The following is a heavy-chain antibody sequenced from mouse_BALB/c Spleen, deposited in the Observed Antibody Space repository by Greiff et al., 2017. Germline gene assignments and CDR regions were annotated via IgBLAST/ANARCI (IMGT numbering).Heavy chain of an antibody. CDR1: GFTFSSYT. Sequence: EVKLMESGGGLVKPGGSLKLSCAASGFTFSSYTMSWVRQTPEKRLEWVATISSGGSYTYYPDSVKGRFTISRDNAKNTLYLQMSSLKSEDTAMYYCTRDSSYGYYAMDYWGQGTSVTVSS. V-gene: IGHV5-6-4*01. CDR2: ISSGGSYT. D-gene: IGHD1-1*02. J-gene: IGHJ4*01. CDR3: TRDSSYGYYAMDY.